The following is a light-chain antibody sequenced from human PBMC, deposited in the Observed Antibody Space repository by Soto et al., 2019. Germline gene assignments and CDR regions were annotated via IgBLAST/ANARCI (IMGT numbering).Light chain of an antibody. V-gene: IGLV1-40*01. CDR1: SSNIGAGYD. Sequence: QSVLTQPPSVSGAPGQRVTISCTGSSSNIGAGYDVHWYQQLLGTAPKLLIYGNSNRPSGVPDRFSGSKSGTSASLAITGLQAEDEADYYCQSHDSSLSVLWVFGGGTKSPS. J-gene: IGLJ3*02. CDR3: QSHDSSLSVLWV. CDR2: GNS.